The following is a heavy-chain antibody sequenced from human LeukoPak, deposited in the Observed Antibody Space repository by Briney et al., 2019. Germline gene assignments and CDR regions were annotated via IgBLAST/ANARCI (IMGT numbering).Heavy chain of an antibody. D-gene: IGHD3-22*01. CDR2: ISSSSSYI. J-gene: IGHJ4*02. V-gene: IGHV3-21*01. CDR1: GFTFSSYS. Sequence: GGSLRLSCTASGFTFSSYSMNWVRQAPGKGLEWVSSISSSSSYIYYADSVKGRFTISRDNAKNSLYLQMNSLRAEDTAVYYCARDGAVVKGDYWGQGTLVTVSS. CDR3: ARDGAVVKGDY.